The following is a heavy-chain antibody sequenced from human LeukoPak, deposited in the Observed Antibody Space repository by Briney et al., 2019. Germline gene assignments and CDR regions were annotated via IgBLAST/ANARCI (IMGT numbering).Heavy chain of an antibody. CDR2: ISGSGGST. D-gene: IGHD3-16*02. Sequence: GGSLRLSCAASGFTFSSYAMSWVRQAPGKGLEWVSAISGSGGSTYYADSVKGRFTISRDNSKNTLYRQMNSLRAEDTAVYYCAKGCCVWGSYRYFDYWGQGTLVTVSS. CDR3: AKGCCVWGSYRYFDY. J-gene: IGHJ4*02. CDR1: GFTFSSYA. V-gene: IGHV3-23*01.